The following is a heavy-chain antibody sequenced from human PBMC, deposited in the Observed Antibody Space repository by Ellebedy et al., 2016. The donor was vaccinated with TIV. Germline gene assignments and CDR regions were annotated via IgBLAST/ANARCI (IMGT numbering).Heavy chain of an antibody. Sequence: GSLRLXXSVSGFSIKNGNHWVWIRQSPGKGLEWIGTIYYTVSTYYNPSVKSRVTISVDTSQNLFSLNLNSVTAADTAKYYCARDRRSGMDVWGQGTTVIVSS. J-gene: IGHJ6*02. V-gene: IGHV4-38-2*02. CDR3: ARDRRSGMDV. CDR1: GFSIKNGNH. CDR2: IYYTVST.